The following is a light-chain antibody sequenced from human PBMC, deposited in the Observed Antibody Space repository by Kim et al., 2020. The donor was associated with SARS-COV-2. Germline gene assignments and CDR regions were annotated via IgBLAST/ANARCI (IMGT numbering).Light chain of an antibody. CDR3: NSRDSSGNHRGV. Sequence: LGQKVRITCQGDSLRSYYASWYQQKPGPAPVLVIYGKNNRPSGIPDRFSGSSSGNTASLTITGAQAEDEADYYCNSRDSSGNHRGVFGGGTQLTVL. CDR2: GKN. CDR1: SLRSYY. J-gene: IGLJ2*01. V-gene: IGLV3-19*01.